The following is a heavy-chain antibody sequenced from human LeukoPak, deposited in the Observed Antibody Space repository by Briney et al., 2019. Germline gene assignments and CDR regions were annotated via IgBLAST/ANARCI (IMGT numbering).Heavy chain of an antibody. CDR3: ARGRSGGDWLDS. V-gene: IGHV4-59*01. D-gene: IGHD3-10*01. CDR1: GGSISTYY. J-gene: IGHJ5*01. Sequence: SETLSLTCTVFGGSISTYYWTWIRQPPGKGLEWIGYNHYTGSTNHNPSLKSRVTMSEDTSKNQFSLKLNSVTAADTAVYYCARGRSGGDWLDSWGQGTLVTVSS. CDR2: NHYTGST.